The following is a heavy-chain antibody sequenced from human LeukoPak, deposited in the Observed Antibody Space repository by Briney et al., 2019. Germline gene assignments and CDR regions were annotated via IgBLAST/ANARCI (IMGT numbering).Heavy chain of an antibody. V-gene: IGHV3-23*01. D-gene: IGHD2-8*01. J-gene: IGHJ1*01. CDR3: AKDLPNPGTSRHFQY. Sequence: GGSLRLSCAASGFTFTSYAMSWVRQAPGKGLEGGSSISGSGGSTYYADSVKGRFTISRDNSKNTLYLQMNSLRAEDTAVYYCAKDLPNPGTSRHFQYWGQGTLVTVSS. CDR1: GFTFTSYA. CDR2: ISGSGGST.